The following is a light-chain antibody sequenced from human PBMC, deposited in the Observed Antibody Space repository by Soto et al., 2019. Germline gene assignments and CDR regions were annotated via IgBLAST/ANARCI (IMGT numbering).Light chain of an antibody. CDR2: DAS. J-gene: IGKJ1*01. CDR1: QSVKTF. CDR3: QQRSNWPPIT. V-gene: IGKV3-11*01. Sequence: ENLLTQSPGTLSLSPGEGATLSCRASQSVKTFLVWYQQRPGQAPRLLIHDASHRAAGIPARFSGSGFGTDFTLTISSLEPEDAAVYYCQQRSNWPPITFGQGTKVDI.